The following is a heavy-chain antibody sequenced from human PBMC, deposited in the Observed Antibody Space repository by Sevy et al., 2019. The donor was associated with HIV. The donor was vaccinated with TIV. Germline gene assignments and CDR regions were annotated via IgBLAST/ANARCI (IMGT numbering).Heavy chain of an antibody. CDR3: AKVPRGGSYFSYFDY. D-gene: IGHD1-26*01. CDR1: GFNFNKFG. CDR2: ISYDGGNK. Sequence: GGSLRLSCAVSGFNFNKFGMHWVRQAPGKGLEWVAVISYDGGNKYYADPVKGRFTISRDNSKNTLYLQMNSLRAEDTAVYYCAKVPRGGSYFSYFDYWGQGTLVTVSS. J-gene: IGHJ4*02. V-gene: IGHV3-30*18.